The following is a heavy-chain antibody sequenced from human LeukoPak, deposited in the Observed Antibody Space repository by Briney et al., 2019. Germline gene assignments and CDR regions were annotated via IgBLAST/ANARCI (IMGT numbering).Heavy chain of an antibody. CDR2: IYYSGST. CDR1: GGSISSSSYY. V-gene: IGHV4-39*01. Sequence: SETQSLTCTVSGGSISSSSYYWGWIRQPPGKGLEWIGSIYYSGSTYYNPSLKSRVTISVDTSKNQFSLKLSSVTAADTAVYYCAKLLWFGELLRTGYFDYWGQGTLFSVSS. D-gene: IGHD3-10*01. CDR3: AKLLWFGELLRTGYFDY. J-gene: IGHJ4*02.